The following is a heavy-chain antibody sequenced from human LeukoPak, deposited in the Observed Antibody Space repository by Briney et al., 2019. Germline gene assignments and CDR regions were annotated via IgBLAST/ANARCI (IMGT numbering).Heavy chain of an antibody. J-gene: IGHJ6*03. CDR3: AKASSHEDYQHPFFYYYSMDV. CDR2: ISITGFGA. CDR1: GFIFRTHA. D-gene: IGHD2-2*01. Sequence: GGSLTLSCAASGFIFRTHAMSWVRQAPGKGLEWVSTISITGFGAYYVDSVRGRFTMSRDNSKNTLYLQLNSLRVEDTAVYYCAKASSHEDYQHPFFYYYSMDVWGKGTTVTVSS. V-gene: IGHV3-23*01.